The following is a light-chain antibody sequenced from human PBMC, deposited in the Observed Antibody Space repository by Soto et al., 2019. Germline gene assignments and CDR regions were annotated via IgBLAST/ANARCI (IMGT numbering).Light chain of an antibody. V-gene: IGLV2-14*01. Sequence: QSALTQPASVSGSPGQSITISCAGTMRDVGAYNLVSWYQQHPGRAPQLIIYEVRNRPSGISFRFSGSKSGNTASLTISGLQAEDEADYYSSSYTANSSLLFGGGTKLTVL. J-gene: IGLJ2*01. CDR1: MRDVGAYNL. CDR2: EVR. CDR3: SSYTANSSLL.